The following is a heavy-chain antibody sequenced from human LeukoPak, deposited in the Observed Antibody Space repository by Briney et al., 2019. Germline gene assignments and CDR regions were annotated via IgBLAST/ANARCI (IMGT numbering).Heavy chain of an antibody. D-gene: IGHD3-3*01. J-gene: IGHJ4*02. CDR1: DDSISSGYY. V-gene: IGHV4-38-2*02. Sequence: SETLSLTCAVSDDSISSGYYWGWIRQPPGKGLEWIGSIHHSGSTYYSPSLKSRVIISVDTSKNQFSLKLSSVTAADTAVYYCARDQRVVTVLDCWGQGTLVTVSS. CDR3: ARDQRVVTVLDC. CDR2: IHHSGST.